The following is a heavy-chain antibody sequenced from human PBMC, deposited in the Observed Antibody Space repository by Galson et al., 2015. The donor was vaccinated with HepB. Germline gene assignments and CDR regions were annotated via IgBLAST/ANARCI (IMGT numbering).Heavy chain of an antibody. Sequence: SVKVSCKASGYTFTSYGISWVRQAPGQGLEWMGWISAYNGNTNYAQKLQGRVTMTTDTSTSTAYMELRSLRSDDTAVYYCARDAVTIFGVVIYYYYGMDVWGQGTTVTVSS. J-gene: IGHJ6*02. CDR3: ARDAVTIFGVVIYYYYGMDV. CDR2: ISAYNGNT. CDR1: GYTFTSYG. V-gene: IGHV1-18*04. D-gene: IGHD3-3*01.